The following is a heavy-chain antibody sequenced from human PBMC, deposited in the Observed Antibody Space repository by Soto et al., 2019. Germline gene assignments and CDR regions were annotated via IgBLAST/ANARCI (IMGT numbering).Heavy chain of an antibody. Sequence: GGSLRLSCAASGFTFSSYSMNWVRQAPGKGLEWVSSISSSSSYIYYADSVKGRFTISRDNAKNSLYLQMNSLRAEDTAVYYCAKSLAARLDWFDPWGQGTLVTVSS. CDR1: GFTFSSYS. J-gene: IGHJ5*02. CDR2: ISSSSSYI. CDR3: AKSLAARLDWFDP. D-gene: IGHD6-6*01. V-gene: IGHV3-21*01.